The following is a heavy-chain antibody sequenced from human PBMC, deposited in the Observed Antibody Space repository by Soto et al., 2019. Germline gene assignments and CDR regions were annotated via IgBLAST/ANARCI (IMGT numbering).Heavy chain of an antibody. D-gene: IGHD2-15*01. J-gene: IGHJ6*03. V-gene: IGHV3-21*01. CDR2: ITSSGASI. CDR3: ARDGSEGSGEIGYYYYMDV. CDR1: GFRFSSYS. Sequence: EVQLVESGGGLVKPGGSLRLSCAASGFRFSSYSLNWVRQAPGKGLEWVSSITSSGASIYYADSVKGRFTISRDNAKNSLYLQMNSLRAEDTAVYYCARDGSEGSGEIGYYYYMDVWGKGTTATVSS.